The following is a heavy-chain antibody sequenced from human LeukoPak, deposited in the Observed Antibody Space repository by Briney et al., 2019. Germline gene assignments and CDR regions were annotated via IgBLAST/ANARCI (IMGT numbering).Heavy chain of an antibody. CDR2: INSDGSST. CDR3: VNSGSNILTGYSY. V-gene: IGHV3-74*01. J-gene: IGHJ4*02. CDR1: RFTFSSYW. D-gene: IGHD3-9*01. Sequence: GGSLRLSCAASRFTFSSYWMHWVRQAPGRGLVWVSRINSDGSSTNYADSVKGRFTISRDNSKNTLYLQMSSLRAEDTAVYYCVNSGSNILTGYSYWGQGTLVTVSS.